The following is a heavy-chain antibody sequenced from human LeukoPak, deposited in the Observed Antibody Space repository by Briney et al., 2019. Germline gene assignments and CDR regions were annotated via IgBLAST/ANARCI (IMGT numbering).Heavy chain of an antibody. J-gene: IGHJ4*02. Sequence: SQTLSLTCTIACGSISSYHWTSIRQPPRNGLEWIGYIYYGGSTNYNPSLKSRVTISVDTSKNQFSLKLSSVTAADTAVYYCARTNYYDNSGYPDYWGQGTLVTVSS. CDR3: ARTNYYDNSGYPDY. CDR2: IYYGGST. D-gene: IGHD3-22*01. CDR1: CGSISSYH. V-gene: IGHV4-59*01.